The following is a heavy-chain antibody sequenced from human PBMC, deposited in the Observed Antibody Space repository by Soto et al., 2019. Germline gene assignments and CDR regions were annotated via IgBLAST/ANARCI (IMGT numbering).Heavy chain of an antibody. V-gene: IGHV3-64*01. D-gene: IGHD3-16*02. CDR1: GFTFSNFA. CDR3: ARDGYDYVWGSYRLGPVDY. CDR2: ISSNGGST. J-gene: IGHJ4*02. Sequence: PGGSLRLSCAASGFTFSNFAMSWVRQAPGKGLEYVSAISSNGGSTYYANSVKGRFTISRDNSKNTLYLQMGSLRAEDMAVYYCARDGYDYVWGSYRLGPVDYWGQGTLVTVSS.